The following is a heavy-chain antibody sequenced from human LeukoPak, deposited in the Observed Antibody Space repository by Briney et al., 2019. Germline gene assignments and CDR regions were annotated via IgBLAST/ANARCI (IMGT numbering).Heavy chain of an antibody. CDR3: AKERVAGAGPPTGDFDL. Sequence: GGSLRLSCAASGFTFRSYAMSWVRQAPGKGLEWVPGISGSGGSTYYADSVKGRFTISRDNSKNTLYLQMNSLRAEDTAVYYCAKERVAGAGPPTGDFDLWGRGTLVTVSS. CDR1: GFTFRSYA. D-gene: IGHD6-13*01. CDR2: ISGSGGST. V-gene: IGHV3-23*01. J-gene: IGHJ2*01.